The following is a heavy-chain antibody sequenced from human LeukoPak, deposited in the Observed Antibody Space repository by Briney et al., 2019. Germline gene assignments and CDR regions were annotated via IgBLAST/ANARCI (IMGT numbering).Heavy chain of an antibody. D-gene: IGHD3-16*01. CDR2: IYTGGTT. Sequence: GGSLRLSCAASGFTFSGYGMHWVRQAPGKGLVWVSVIYTGGTTYYADPVKGRFTISRDNSKNTLYLQMSSLRAEDTAVYYRARDVAAPGGVYFDYWGQGTLVTVSS. CDR1: GFTFSGYG. J-gene: IGHJ4*02. V-gene: IGHV3-66*01. CDR3: ARDVAAPGGVYFDY.